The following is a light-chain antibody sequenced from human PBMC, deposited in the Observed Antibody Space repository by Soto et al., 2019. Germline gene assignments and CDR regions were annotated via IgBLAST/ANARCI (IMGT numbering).Light chain of an antibody. CDR1: QSVSRNY. CDR2: GAS. CDR3: QQYGSTPLT. J-gene: IGKJ4*01. V-gene: IGKV3-20*01. Sequence: VLSQSPGTLSLYPGGRATLSCRASQSVSRNYVAWYQQKPGQSPRLLIYGASNRASDIPDRFSGSASGADFTLSIARLEPEDFAMYYCQQYGSTPLTFGGGTKVDI.